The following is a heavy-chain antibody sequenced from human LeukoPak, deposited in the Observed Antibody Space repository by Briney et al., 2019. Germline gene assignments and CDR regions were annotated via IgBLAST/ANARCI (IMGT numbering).Heavy chain of an antibody. D-gene: IGHD3-3*01. Sequence: PSETLSLTCTVSGGSISSYYWSWIRQPPGKGLEWIGYIYYSGSTNYNPSLKSRVTISVDTSKNQFSLKLSSVTAADTAVYYCASFLAREHAFDIWGQGTMVTVSS. CDR2: IYYSGST. J-gene: IGHJ3*02. CDR1: GGSISSYY. V-gene: IGHV4-59*01. CDR3: ASFLAREHAFDI.